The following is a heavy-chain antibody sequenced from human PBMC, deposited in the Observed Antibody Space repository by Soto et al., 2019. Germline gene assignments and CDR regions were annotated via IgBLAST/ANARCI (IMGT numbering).Heavy chain of an antibody. CDR2: INPSGGST. CDR1: GYTFTSYY. J-gene: IGHJ6*02. CDR3: ARDSSIPRPLYSGMDV. V-gene: IGHV1-46*01. Sequence: ASVKVSCKPSGYTFTSYYMHWVRQAPGQGLEWMGIINPSGGSTSYAQKFQGRVTMTRDTSTSTVYMELSSLRSEDTAVYYCARDSSIPRPLYSGMDVWAQGTTVNVSS.